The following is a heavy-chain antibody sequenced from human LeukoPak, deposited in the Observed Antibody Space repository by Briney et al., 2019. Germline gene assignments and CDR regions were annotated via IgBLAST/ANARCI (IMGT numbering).Heavy chain of an antibody. CDR3: ATALDLWFGELFYMDV. V-gene: IGHV1-69*05. CDR1: GGTFSSYA. D-gene: IGHD3-10*01. J-gene: IGHJ6*03. Sequence: SVKVSCKASGGTFSSYAISWVRQAPRQGLEWMGRIIPIFGTANYAQKFQGRVTITTDGSTSTAYMELSSLRSEDTAVYYCATALDLWFGELFYMDVWGKGTTVTVSS. CDR2: IIPIFGTA.